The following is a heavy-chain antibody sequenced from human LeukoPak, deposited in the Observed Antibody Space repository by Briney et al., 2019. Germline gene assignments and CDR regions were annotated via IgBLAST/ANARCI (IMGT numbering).Heavy chain of an antibody. D-gene: IGHD3-3*01. V-gene: IGHV3-11*01. CDR2: ISCSGSTI. CDR3: ARAYYDFWSGYSPDYCYYYMDV. J-gene: IGHJ6*03. Sequence: GGSLRLSCAASGFTFSDYYMSWIRQAPGKGLEWVSYISCSGSTIYYAESGKGRFTISRDNAKNSLYLQMNSLRAEDTAVYYCARAYYDFWSGYSPDYCYYYMDVWGKGTTVTVSS. CDR1: GFTFSDYY.